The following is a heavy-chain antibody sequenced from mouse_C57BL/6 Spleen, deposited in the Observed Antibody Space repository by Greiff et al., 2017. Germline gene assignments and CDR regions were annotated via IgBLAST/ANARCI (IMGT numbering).Heavy chain of an antibody. J-gene: IGHJ4*01. CDR3: VRQSSYAMGY. CDR2: IRSKSTNYST. CDR1: GFSFNTYA. D-gene: IGHD1-1*01. Sequence: GGGLVQPKGSLNLSCAASGFSFNTYAMNWVRQAPGKGLEWVSRIRSKSTNYSTYYADSVKDRFTISRDDSESMLYLQMNNLKTEDTAMYYCVRQSSYAMGYWGKGTTVTV. V-gene: IGHV10-1*01.